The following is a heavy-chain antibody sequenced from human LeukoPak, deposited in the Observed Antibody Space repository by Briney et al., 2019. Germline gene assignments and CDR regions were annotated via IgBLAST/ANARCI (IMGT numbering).Heavy chain of an antibody. J-gene: IGHJ5*02. V-gene: IGHV4-59*01. CDR1: GGSISSYY. CDR3: ARDNYGSIGRNWFDP. D-gene: IGHD3-16*01. Sequence: KPSETLSLTCTVSGGSISSYYWSWIRQPPGKGLEWIGYIYYSGSTNYNPSLKSRVTISVDTSKNQFSLKLSSVTAADTAVYYCARDNYGSIGRNWFDPWGQGTLVTVSS. CDR2: IYYSGST.